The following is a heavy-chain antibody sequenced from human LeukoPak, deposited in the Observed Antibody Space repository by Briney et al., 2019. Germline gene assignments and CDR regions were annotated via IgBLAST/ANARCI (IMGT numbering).Heavy chain of an antibody. D-gene: IGHD3-22*01. J-gene: IGHJ4*02. CDR3: AKEGGRYYDSSGNY. V-gene: IGHV3-23*01. CDR2: ISGSGGAT. CDR1: GFTFSSYA. Sequence: GGSLSLSCAASGFTFSSYAMSWVRQAPGKGLEWVSAISGSGGATYYADPVKGRFTISRANSKNTLDLQMNSLRAEDTAVFYCAKEGGRYYDSSGNYWGQGALVTVSS.